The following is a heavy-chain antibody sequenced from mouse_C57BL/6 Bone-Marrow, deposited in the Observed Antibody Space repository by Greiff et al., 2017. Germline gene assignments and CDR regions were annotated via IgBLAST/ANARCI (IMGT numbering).Heavy chain of an antibody. D-gene: IGHD3-2*02. V-gene: IGHV1-9*01. Sequence: VQLQQSGAELMKPGASVKLSCKATGYTFTGYWIEWVKQRPGHGLEWIGEILPGSGSTNYHEKFKGKATFTADTSSNTAYMQLGSLATEDSAIYCCDASGYPFADWGQGTLVTVSA. CDR1: GYTFTGYW. J-gene: IGHJ3*01. CDR2: ILPGSGST. CDR3: DASGYPFAD.